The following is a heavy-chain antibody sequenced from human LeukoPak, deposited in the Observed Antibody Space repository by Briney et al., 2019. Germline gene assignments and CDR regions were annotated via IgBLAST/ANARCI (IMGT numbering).Heavy chain of an antibody. V-gene: IGHV3-11*01. CDR2: ISSSGNII. CDR1: GFTFSDYY. J-gene: IGHJ5*02. CDR3: ARGKITLRFDP. Sequence: GGSLRLSCAASGFTFSDYYMSWIRQAPGKGLEWVSYISSSGNIIYYADSVKGRFTISRDNAKNSLYLQMNSLRAEDTAVYYCARGKITLRFDPWGQGTLVTVSS. D-gene: IGHD3-16*01.